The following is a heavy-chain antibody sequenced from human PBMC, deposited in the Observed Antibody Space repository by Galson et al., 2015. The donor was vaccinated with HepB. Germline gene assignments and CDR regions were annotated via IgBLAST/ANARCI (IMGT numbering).Heavy chain of an antibody. CDR1: GLTFSDYS. CDR3: ARVDCSGAACQGFGMDV. CDR2: ISSSSNYI. V-gene: IGHV3-21*06. Sequence: SLRLSCAASGLTFSDYSMNWVRQAPGKGLEWVSSISSSSNYIYYADSVRGRFTTSRDNAKNSLCLQMDSLRAEDTAMYYGARVDCSGAACQGFGMDVWGQGTAVTVSS. J-gene: IGHJ6*02. D-gene: IGHD2-15*01.